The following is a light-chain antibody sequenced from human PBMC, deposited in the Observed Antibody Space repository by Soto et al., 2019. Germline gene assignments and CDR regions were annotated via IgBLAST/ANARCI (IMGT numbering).Light chain of an antibody. CDR2: AAS. Sequence: DIPLTQSPSFLSASVGDRVTITCRASQGISSYLAWYQQKPGKAPKLLIYAASTLQSGVPSRFSGSGSGTEFTLTISSLQPEDFASYYYQQLFSYPLFTFGPGTKVDIK. CDR3: QQLFSYPLFT. CDR1: QGISSY. V-gene: IGKV1-9*01. J-gene: IGKJ3*01.